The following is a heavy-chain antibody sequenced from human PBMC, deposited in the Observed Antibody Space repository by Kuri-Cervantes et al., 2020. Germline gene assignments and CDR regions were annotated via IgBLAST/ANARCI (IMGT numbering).Heavy chain of an antibody. CDR1: GGSISSSSYY. CDR2: IYYSGST. J-gene: IGHJ4*02. V-gene: IGHV4-39*01. CDR3: ARLLGIAVPYYFDY. D-gene: IGHD6-19*01. Sequence: SETLSLTCTVSGGSISSSSYYWGWIRQPPGKGLEWIGSIYYSGSTYYNPSLKSRVTISVDTSKNQFSLKLSSVTAADTAVYYCARLLGIAVPYYFDYWGQGTLVTVSS.